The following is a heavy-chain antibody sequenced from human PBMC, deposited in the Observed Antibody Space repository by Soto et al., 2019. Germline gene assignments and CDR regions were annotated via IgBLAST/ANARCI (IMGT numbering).Heavy chain of an antibody. V-gene: IGHV3-72*01. D-gene: IGHD6-19*01. CDR2: AKNKIGHYMT. CDR3: SCPQRSSSDWHYD. Sequence: EVQLVESGGGLVQPGGSLRLSCTASGFMFSDHFMGWVRQAPGKGLEWVGHAKNKIGHYMTEYAASVKGRFTISRDESKNSLFLQMNSLETEDTAVYYCSCPQRSSSDWHYDWGQGTLVTVSS. CDR1: GFMFSDHF. J-gene: IGHJ4*02.